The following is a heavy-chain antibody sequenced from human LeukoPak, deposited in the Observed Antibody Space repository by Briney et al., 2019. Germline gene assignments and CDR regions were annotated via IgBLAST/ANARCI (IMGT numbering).Heavy chain of an antibody. V-gene: IGHV1-69*05. CDR3: ARHSSGWYLFDY. CDR1: GGTFSSYA. CDR2: IIPIFGTA. Sequence: SVKVSCKASGGTFSSYAISWVRQAPGQGLEWMGGIIPIFGTANYAQKFQGRVTITTDESTSTTYMELSSLRSEDTAVYYCARHSSGWYLFDYWGQGTLVTVSS. J-gene: IGHJ4*02. D-gene: IGHD6-19*01.